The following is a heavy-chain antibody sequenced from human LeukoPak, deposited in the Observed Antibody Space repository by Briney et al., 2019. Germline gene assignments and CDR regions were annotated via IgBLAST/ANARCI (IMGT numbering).Heavy chain of an antibody. V-gene: IGHV4-59*08. CDR2: IYYNGST. CDR1: GGSISNYY. D-gene: IGHD7-27*01. CDR3: ASTWLTGEPDAFDI. J-gene: IGHJ3*02. Sequence: SETLSLTCTASGGSISNYYWSWIRQPPGKGLEWIGYIYYNGSTNYNPSLKSRLTISIDTSKNQFSLKLSSVTAADTAVYYCASTWLTGEPDAFDIWGQGTMVTVSS.